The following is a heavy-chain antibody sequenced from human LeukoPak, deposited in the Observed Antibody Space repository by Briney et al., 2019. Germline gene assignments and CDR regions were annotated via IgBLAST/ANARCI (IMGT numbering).Heavy chain of an antibody. V-gene: IGHV3-21*01. J-gene: IGHJ6*02. D-gene: IGHD3-3*01. CDR3: ARFSDFYDFWSGPTSYGMDV. CDR1: GFTFSSYS. Sequence: GGSLRLSCAGSGFTFSSYSMNWVRQAPGRGLEWVSSISSSSSYIYYADSVKGPFTISRDNAKNSLYLQMNSLRAEDTAVYYCARFSDFYDFWSGPTSYGMDVWGQGTTVTVSS. CDR2: ISSSSSYI.